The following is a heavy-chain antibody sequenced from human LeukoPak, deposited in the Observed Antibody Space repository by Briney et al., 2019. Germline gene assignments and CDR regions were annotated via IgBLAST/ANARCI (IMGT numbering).Heavy chain of an antibody. V-gene: IGHV1-2*02. D-gene: IGHD1-26*01. Sequence: SVNVSCKASGYTFTGYYMHWVRQAPGQGLEWMGWINPNSGGTNYAQKFKGRVTMTRDTSISTAYMELSRLRSDDTAVYYCARDLGPPAPFDYWGQGTLVTVSS. CDR2: INPNSGGT. CDR1: GYTFTGYY. CDR3: ARDLGPPAPFDY. J-gene: IGHJ4*02.